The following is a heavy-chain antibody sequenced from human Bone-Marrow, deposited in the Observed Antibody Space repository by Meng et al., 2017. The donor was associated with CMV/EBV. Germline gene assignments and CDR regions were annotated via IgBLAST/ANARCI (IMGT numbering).Heavy chain of an antibody. V-gene: IGHV3-30*02. CDR3: AKEDGVDTAMVIAYYYGMDV. J-gene: IGHJ6*02. D-gene: IGHD5-18*01. Sequence: GESLKISCAASGFTSSSYGMHWVRQAPGKGLEWVAFIRYDGSNKYYADSVKGRFTISRDNSKNTLYLQMNSLRAEDTAVYYCAKEDGVDTAMVIAYYYGMDVWGQGTTVTVSS. CDR1: GFTSSSYG. CDR2: IRYDGSNK.